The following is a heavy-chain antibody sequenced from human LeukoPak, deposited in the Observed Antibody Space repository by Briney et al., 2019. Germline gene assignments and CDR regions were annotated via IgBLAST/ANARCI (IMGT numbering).Heavy chain of an antibody. Sequence: GGSLRLSCAASGFTFSNAWMSWVRQAPGKGLEWVGRIKSKTDGGTTDYAAPVKGRFTISRDDSKNTLYLQMNSLKTEDTAVYYCAKSGPGVVVAASVGSFDYWGQGTLVTVSS. V-gene: IGHV3-15*01. CDR3: AKSGPGVVVAASVGSFDY. J-gene: IGHJ4*02. CDR2: IKSKTDGGTT. CDR1: GFTFSNAW. D-gene: IGHD2-15*01.